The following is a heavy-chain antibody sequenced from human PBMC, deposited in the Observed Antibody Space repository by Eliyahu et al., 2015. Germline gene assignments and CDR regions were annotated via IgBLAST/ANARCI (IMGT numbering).Heavy chain of an antibody. D-gene: IGHD3-9*01. V-gene: IGHV3-21*02. J-gene: IGHJ6*02. CDR2: ISSSSTNT. CDR1: AXPFSAYS. Sequence: EVQLVESGGGLVKPGGSLRLSCAASAXPFSAYSMNWVRQAPGKGLEWVSSISSSSTNTYYADSVKGRFTISRDNAKNSLYLQMNSLRAEDTAVYYCASSTGYLHYGMDVWGQGTTVTVSS. CDR3: ASSTGYLHYGMDV.